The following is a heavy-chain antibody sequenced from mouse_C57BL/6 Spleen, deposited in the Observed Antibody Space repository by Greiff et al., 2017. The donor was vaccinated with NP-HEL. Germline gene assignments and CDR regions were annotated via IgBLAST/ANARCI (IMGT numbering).Heavy chain of an antibody. D-gene: IGHD2-4*01. Sequence: QVQLQQPGAELVRPGSSVKLSCKASGYTFTSYWMHWVKQRPIQGLEWIGNIDPSDSETHYNQKFKDKATLTVDKSSSTAYMQLSSLTSEDSAVYSCASRGDYDWFAYWGQGTLVTVSA. V-gene: IGHV1-52*01. CDR2: IDPSDSET. CDR1: GYTFTSYW. J-gene: IGHJ3*01. CDR3: ASRGDYDWFAY.